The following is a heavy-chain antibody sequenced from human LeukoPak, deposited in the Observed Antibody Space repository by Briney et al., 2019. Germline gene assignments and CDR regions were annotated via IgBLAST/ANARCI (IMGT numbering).Heavy chain of an antibody. CDR2: ISVIVGST. D-gene: IGHD6-19*01. J-gene: IGHJ4*02. CDR3: AKWGRIAVAGTRGFDY. V-gene: IGHV3-23*01. Sequence: GGSLRLSCSASGSTFSRYWMHWVRQAPGKGLEWVSAISVIVGSTYNADSVKGRFTISRDNSKNTLYLQMNSLRAEDTAVYYCAKWGRIAVAGTRGFDYWGQGTLVTVSS. CDR1: GSTFSRYW.